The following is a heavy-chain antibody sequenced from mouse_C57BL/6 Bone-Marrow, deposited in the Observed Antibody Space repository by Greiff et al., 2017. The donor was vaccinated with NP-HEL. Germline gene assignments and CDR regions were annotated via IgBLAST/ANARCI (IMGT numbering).Heavy chain of an antibody. V-gene: IGHV5-6*01. D-gene: IGHD2-3*01. Sequence: EVKVIESGGDLVKPGGSLKLSCAASGFTFSSYGMSWVRQTPDKRLEWVATISSGGSYTYYPDSVKGRFTISRDNAKNTLYLQMSSLKSEDTAMYYCARGLLLWGQGTLVTVSA. CDR1: GFTFSSYG. J-gene: IGHJ3*01. CDR3: ARGLLL. CDR2: ISSGGSYT.